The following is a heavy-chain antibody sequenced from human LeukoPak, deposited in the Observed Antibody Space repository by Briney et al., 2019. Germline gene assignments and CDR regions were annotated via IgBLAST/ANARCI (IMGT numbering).Heavy chain of an antibody. D-gene: IGHD3-16*02. Sequence: PGGSLRLSCAASGFTFSSYGMHWVRQAPGKGLEWVAVISYDGSNKYYADSVKGRFTISRDNSKNTLYLQMNSLRAEDTAVYYCAKDRTFGGVIVTTHFDYWGQGTLVTVSS. CDR3: AKDRTFGGVIVTTHFDY. V-gene: IGHV3-30*18. CDR2: ISYDGSNK. J-gene: IGHJ4*02. CDR1: GFTFSSYG.